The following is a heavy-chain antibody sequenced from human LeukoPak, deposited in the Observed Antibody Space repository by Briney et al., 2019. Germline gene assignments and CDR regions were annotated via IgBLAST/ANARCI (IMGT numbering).Heavy chain of an antibody. CDR3: AREGFLHPDVYWFDP. CDR2: IYYSGST. J-gene: IGHJ5*02. V-gene: IGHV4-59*11. CDR1: GGSISSHY. D-gene: IGHD3-16*01. Sequence: PSETLSLTCTVSGGSISSHYWSWIRQPPGKGLEWIGYIYYSGSTNYNPSLKSRVTISVDTSKNQFSLKLSSVTAADTAVYYCAREGFLHPDVYWFDPWGQGTLVTVSS.